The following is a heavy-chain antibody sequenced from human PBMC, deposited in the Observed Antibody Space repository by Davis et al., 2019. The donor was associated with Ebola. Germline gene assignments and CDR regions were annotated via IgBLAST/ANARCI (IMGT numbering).Heavy chain of an antibody. Sequence: PGGSLRLSCAASGFTFSDYYMSWARQAPGKGLEWVSAICGSGGSTYYADSVKGRFTISRDNSKNTLYLQMNSLRAEDTAVYYCAKEKYQLFHPGWVYWGQGTLVTVSS. J-gene: IGHJ4*02. CDR2: ICGSGGST. CDR1: GFTFSDYY. V-gene: IGHV3-23*01. CDR3: AKEKYQLFHPGWVY. D-gene: IGHD2-2*01.